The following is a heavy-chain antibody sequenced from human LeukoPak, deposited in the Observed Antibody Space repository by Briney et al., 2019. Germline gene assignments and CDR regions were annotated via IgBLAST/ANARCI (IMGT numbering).Heavy chain of an antibody. V-gene: IGHV3-64*01. Sequence: GGSLRLSCAASGFTFSSYAMHWVRQAPGKGLEYVSAISSNGGSTYYANSVKGRFTISRDNSRNTLYLQMNSLRAEDTAVYYCARGFRDGYNFLKYYYYMDVWGKGTTVTVSS. CDR2: ISSNGGST. CDR1: GFTFSSYA. D-gene: IGHD5-24*01. J-gene: IGHJ6*03. CDR3: ARGFRDGYNFLKYYYYMDV.